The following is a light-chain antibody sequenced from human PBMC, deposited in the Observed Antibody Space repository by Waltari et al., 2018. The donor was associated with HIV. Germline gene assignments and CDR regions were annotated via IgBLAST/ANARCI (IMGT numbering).Light chain of an antibody. CDR3: QQYYSTPWT. J-gene: IGKJ1*01. CDR1: QSVLYRSNNKEY. Sequence: DIVMTQSPDSLAVSLGERATINCTSSQSVLYRSNNKEYLAWYQQKPGQPPKLLIYWASTRESGVPDRFSGSGSETDFTLSISSLLAEDVAVYYCQQYYSTPWTFGQGTRVEIK. CDR2: WAS. V-gene: IGKV4-1*01.